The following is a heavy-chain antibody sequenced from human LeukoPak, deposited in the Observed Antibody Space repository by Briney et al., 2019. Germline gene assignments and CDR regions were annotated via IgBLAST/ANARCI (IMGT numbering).Heavy chain of an antibody. D-gene: IGHD1-26*01. CDR3: ARDPYSGNYGNYYYYYMDV. V-gene: IGHV3-21*01. J-gene: IGHJ6*03. CDR2: ITCSGTYI. CDR1: GFTFNNYN. Sequence: KSGGSLKLSCATSGFTFNNYNMNWVRQAPGRALEWVSSITCSGTYIFYADSVKGRFTISRDNAENSLYLQMNSLGPEDTAVYYCARDPYSGNYGNYYYYYMDVWGKGTTVTISS.